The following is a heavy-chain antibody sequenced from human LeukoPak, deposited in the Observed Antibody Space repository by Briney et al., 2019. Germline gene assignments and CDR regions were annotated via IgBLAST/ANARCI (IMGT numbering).Heavy chain of an antibody. CDR2: IWYDGSNK. J-gene: IGHJ4*02. CDR1: GFTFSSYS. V-gene: IGHV3-33*08. Sequence: GGSLRLSCAASGFTFSSYSMNWVRQAPGKGLEWVAVIWYDGSNKYYADSVKGRFTISRDNSKNTLYLQMNSLRAEDTAVYYCARGDWAYDSSGHPYRDWGQGTLVTVSS. D-gene: IGHD3-22*01. CDR3: ARGDWAYDSSGHPYRD.